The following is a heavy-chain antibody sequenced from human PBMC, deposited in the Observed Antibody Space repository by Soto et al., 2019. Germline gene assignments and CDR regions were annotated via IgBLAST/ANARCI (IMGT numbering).Heavy chain of an antibody. CDR2: ISYDGSNK. V-gene: IGHV3-30-3*01. CDR1: GFTFSSYA. CDR3: ARDPLWGTAMVLWYFDL. Sequence: QVQLVESGGGVVQPGRSLRLSCAASGFTFSSYAMHWVRQAPGTGLEWVAVISYDGSNKYYADSVKGRFTISRDNSKNKLYLQMNSLRAEDTAVYYCARDPLWGTAMVLWYFDLWGRGTLVTVSS. D-gene: IGHD5-18*01. J-gene: IGHJ2*01.